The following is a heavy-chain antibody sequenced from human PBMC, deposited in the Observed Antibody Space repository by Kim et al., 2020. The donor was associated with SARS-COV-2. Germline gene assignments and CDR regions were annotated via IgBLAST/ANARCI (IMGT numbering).Heavy chain of an antibody. D-gene: IGHD1-26*01. CDR2: IRSKSNSYET. CDR3: ARGPPYSESYWDAFDI. Sequence: GGSLRLSCAASGLTLSGSAMHLVRQASGTGLEWVGRIRSKSNSYETAYAASVEGRFTISRDDSKNTAYLQMNSLKTEDTAVYYCARGPPYSESYWDAFDIWGQGTMVTVSS. CDR1: GLTLSGSA. J-gene: IGHJ3*02. V-gene: IGHV3-73*01.